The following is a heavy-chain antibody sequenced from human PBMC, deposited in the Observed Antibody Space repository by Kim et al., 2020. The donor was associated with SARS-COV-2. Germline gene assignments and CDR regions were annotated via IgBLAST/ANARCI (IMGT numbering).Heavy chain of an antibody. CDR2: IDGLGATT. J-gene: IGHJ4*02. D-gene: IGHD5-12*01. V-gene: IGHV3-23*01. Sequence: GGSLRLSCAASGFTFSNPLMSWVRQAPGKGLEWVSTIDGLGATTYYPGSVKGRFTIYRDNSKNTLYLQMNNLRADDTAVYFCAKSGQLDYWGQGTLVTVSS. CDR1: GFTFSNPL. CDR3: AKSGQLDY.